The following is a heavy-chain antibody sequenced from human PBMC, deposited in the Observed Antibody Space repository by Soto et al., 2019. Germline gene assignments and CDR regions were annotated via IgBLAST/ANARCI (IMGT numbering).Heavy chain of an antibody. D-gene: IGHD6-13*01. CDR1: GFTFSSYS. V-gene: IGHV3-21*01. CDR3: ARFTATAGCDC. Sequence: GGSLRLSCAASGFTFSSYSMNWVRQAPGKGLEWVSSISGSGSYIYSADSMKGRFTISRDNAKNSLYLQMNSLRAEDTAVYYCARFTATAGCDCWGQGTLVAVSS. CDR2: ISGSGSYI. J-gene: IGHJ4*02.